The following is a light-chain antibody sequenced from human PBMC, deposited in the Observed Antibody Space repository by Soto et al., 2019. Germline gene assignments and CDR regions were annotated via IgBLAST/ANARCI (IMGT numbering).Light chain of an antibody. V-gene: IGKV1-5*01. CDR1: QGLSSW. J-gene: IGKJ4*01. CDR3: QLYNSYTLT. CDR2: GSS. Sequence: DIQMTQSPSTLSASVGDRVTITCRASQGLSSWLAWYQQKPGKAPKLLILGSSNLETGVPSRFSGSGSGTEFTLTISGLQPDDFATYFCQLYNSYTLTFGGGTKVEIK.